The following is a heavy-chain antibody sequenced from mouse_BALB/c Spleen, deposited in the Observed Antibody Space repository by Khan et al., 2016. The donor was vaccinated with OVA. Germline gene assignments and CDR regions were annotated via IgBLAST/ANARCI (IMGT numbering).Heavy chain of an antibody. CDR3: ASELGRYYAMDY. V-gene: IGHV3-2*02. CDR1: GYSITSDYA. J-gene: IGHJ4*01. CDR2: ISYSGST. D-gene: IGHD4-1*01. Sequence: EVQLQESGPGLVKPSQSLSLTCTVAGYSITSDYAWNWIRQFPGNKLEWMGYISYSGSTGYNPSLKSRISITRDTSKNQFFLRLNSVPTEDTATYYCASELGRYYAMDYWGQGTSVTVAS.